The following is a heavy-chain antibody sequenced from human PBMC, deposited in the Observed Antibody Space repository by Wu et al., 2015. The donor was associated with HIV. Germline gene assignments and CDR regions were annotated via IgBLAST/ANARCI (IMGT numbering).Heavy chain of an antibody. D-gene: IGHD7-27*01. CDR2: ISAYSGHT. V-gene: IGHV1-18*04. J-gene: IGHJ3*02. CDR1: GYTFTGYY. Sequence: QVQLVQSGAEVKKPGASVKVSCKASGYTFTGYYMHWVRQAPGQGLEWMGWISAYSGHTNYAQKLQGRVTMATDTSTTTAYMELRSLRSDDTAVYYCARATGEDAFDIWGQGTMVTVSS. CDR3: ARATGEDAFDI.